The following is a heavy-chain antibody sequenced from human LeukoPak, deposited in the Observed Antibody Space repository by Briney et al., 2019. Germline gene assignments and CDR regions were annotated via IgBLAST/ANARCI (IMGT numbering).Heavy chain of an antibody. CDR2: IYYSGST. CDR3: ARDYYDSSGSPGVFDP. CDR1: GGSISSYY. J-gene: IGHJ5*02. V-gene: IGHV4-59*12. D-gene: IGHD3-22*01. Sequence: SETLSLTCTVSGGSISSYYWSWIRQPPGKGLEWIGYIYYSGSTYYNPSLKGRVTISVDTSKDQFSLKLSAVTAADTAVYYCARDYYDSSGSPGVFDPWGQGTLVTVSS.